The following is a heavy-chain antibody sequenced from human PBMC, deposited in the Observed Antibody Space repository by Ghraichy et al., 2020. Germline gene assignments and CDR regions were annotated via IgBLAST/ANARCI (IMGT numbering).Heavy chain of an antibody. Sequence: SETLSLTCTVSGGSVSTGGSYWSWIRQPPAKGLEWIGYISYSASTNYNPSLNGRVTISVDTSKNQFSLKLSSVTAADTAVDYCARTSGGSDYLGFFDYWGQGTLVTVSS. V-gene: IGHV4-61*08. CDR1: GGSVSTGGSY. CDR2: ISYSAST. D-gene: IGHD1-26*01. CDR3: ARTSGGSDYLGFFDY. J-gene: IGHJ4*02.